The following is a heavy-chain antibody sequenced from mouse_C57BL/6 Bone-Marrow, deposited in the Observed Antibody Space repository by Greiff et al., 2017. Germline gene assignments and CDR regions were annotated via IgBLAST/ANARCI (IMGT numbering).Heavy chain of an antibody. Sequence: QVHVKQPGAELVKPGTSVKLSCKASGYTFTSYWMHWVKQRPGQGLEWIGVIDPSDSYTNYNQKFKGKATLTVDTSSSTAYMQLSSLTSEDSAVYYCARGGYYEFLYWGQGTTLTVSS. D-gene: IGHD2-3*01. V-gene: IGHV1-59*01. CDR3: ARGGYYEFLY. CDR2: IDPSDSYT. J-gene: IGHJ2*01. CDR1: GYTFTSYW.